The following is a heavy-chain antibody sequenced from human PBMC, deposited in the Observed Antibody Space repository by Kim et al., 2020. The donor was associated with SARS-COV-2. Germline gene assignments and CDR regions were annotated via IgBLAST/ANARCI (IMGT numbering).Heavy chain of an antibody. CDR3: AREPERITIPAGGAFDI. V-gene: IGHV3-48*04. D-gene: IGHD3-9*01. CDR1: GFTFSSYS. CDR2: ISSSSSTI. Sequence: GGSLRLSCAASGFTFSSYSMNWVRQAPGKGLEWVSYISSSSSTIYYADSVKGRFTISRDNAKNSLYLQMNSLRAEDTAVYYCAREPERITIPAGGAFDIWGQGTIVTVSS. J-gene: IGHJ3*02.